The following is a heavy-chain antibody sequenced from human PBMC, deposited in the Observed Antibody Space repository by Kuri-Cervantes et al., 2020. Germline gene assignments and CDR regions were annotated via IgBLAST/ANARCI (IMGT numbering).Heavy chain of an antibody. J-gene: IGHJ3*02. D-gene: IGHD1-26*01. CDR2: IYHTGGS. Sequence: SETLSLTCSVSGGSISSNDYYWGWIRQPPGKGLEWIAHIYHTGGSYNNPSLKSRVTISVDTSKNQFSLKLSSVTAADTAVYYCARERGTLRHDAFDIWGQGTMVTVSS. CDR1: GGSISSNDYY. V-gene: IGHV4-39*07. CDR3: ARERGTLRHDAFDI.